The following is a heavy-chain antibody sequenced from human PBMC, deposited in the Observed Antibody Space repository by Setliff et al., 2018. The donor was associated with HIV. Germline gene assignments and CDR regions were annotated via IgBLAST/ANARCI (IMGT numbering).Heavy chain of an antibody. Sequence: SETLSLTCAVSGGSISGGYYWGWIRQPPGKGLEWIGSINHNGNAYYNPSLKSRVTISVDRSKNQFSLKLSSVTAADTAVYYCARRGDFFYYAMDVWGQGTTVTVSS. CDR2: INHNGNA. J-gene: IGHJ6*02. V-gene: IGHV4-38-2*01. CDR3: ARRGDFFYYAMDV. CDR1: GGSISGGYY.